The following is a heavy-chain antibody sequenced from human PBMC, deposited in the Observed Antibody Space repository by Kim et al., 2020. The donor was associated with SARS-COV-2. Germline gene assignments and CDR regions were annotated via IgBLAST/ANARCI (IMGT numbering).Heavy chain of an antibody. Sequence: SETLSLTCAVYGGSFSGYYWSWIRQPPGKGLEWIGEINHSGSTNYNPSLKSRVTISVDTSKNQFSLKLSSVTAADTAVDYCARSCGGSGYPRSFEFWGRG. J-gene: IGHJ2*01. D-gene: IGHD2-15*01. V-gene: IGHV4-34*01. CDR2: INHSGST. CDR1: GGSFSGYY. CDR3: ARSCGGSGYPRSFEF.